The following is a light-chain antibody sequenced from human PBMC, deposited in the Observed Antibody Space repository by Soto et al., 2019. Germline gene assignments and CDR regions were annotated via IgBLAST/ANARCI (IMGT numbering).Light chain of an antibody. CDR2: AAS. CDR1: QSSSKY. V-gene: IGKV1-39*01. CDR3: QQSYSTPPDT. Sequence: DIQMTKSPSSLSASVEDRVTITCRASQSSSKYLNWYQQKPGQAPNLLIYAASTLQSGVPSRFSGSGSGTDFTLTSSSLQPEDFATYYCQQSYSTPPDTFGQGTKLEI. J-gene: IGKJ2*01.